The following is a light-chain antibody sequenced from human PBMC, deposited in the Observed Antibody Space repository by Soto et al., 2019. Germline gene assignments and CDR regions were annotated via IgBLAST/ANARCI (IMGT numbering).Light chain of an antibody. CDR3: TSYVGNDIWV. V-gene: IGLV2-14*01. Sequence: QSALTQPASVSGSPGQSITISCTGTSSDVGGYNYVSWYQQHPGKAPKLMIYDVSNRPSGVSNHFSASKSGNTASLTISGLQAEDEANYYCTSYVGNDIWVFGGGTKVTVL. CDR1: SSDVGGYNY. J-gene: IGLJ3*02. CDR2: DVS.